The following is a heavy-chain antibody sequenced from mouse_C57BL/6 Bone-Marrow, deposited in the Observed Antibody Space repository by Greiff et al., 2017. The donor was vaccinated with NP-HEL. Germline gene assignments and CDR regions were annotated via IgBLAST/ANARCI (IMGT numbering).Heavy chain of an antibody. D-gene: IGHD1-1*01. J-gene: IGHJ1*03. Sequence: EVQLVESGGGLVKPGGSLKLSCAASGFTFSDYGMHWVRQAPEKGLEWVAYISSGSSTIYYADTVTGRFTISRYNAKNTLFLQMTSLRSEDTAMYYCARPDGSSPDWYFDVWGTGTTVTVSS. CDR1: GFTFSDYG. V-gene: IGHV5-17*01. CDR2: ISSGSSTI. CDR3: ARPDGSSPDWYFDV.